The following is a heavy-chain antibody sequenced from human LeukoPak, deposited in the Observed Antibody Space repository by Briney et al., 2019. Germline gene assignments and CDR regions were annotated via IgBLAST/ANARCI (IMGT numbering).Heavy chain of an antibody. CDR3: ARAPSIAARLPDY. D-gene: IGHD6-6*01. J-gene: IGHJ4*02. CDR1: GGSFSGYY. Sequence: PSETLSLTCAVYGGSFSGYYWSWIRQPPGKGLEWIGEINHSGSTNYNPSLKSRVTISVGTSKNQFSLKLSSVTAADTAVYYCARAPSIAARLPDYWGQGTLVTVSS. CDR2: INHSGST. V-gene: IGHV4-34*01.